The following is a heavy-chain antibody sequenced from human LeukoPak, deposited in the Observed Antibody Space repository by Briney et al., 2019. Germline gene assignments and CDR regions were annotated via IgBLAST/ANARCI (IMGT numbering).Heavy chain of an antibody. CDR3: ARDLSYPGAIDY. V-gene: IGHV3-21*01. CDR2: ISSSSSYI. CDR1: GFTFSNYG. D-gene: IGHD3-10*01. J-gene: IGHJ4*02. Sequence: GGSLRLSCAASGFTFSNYGMSWVRQAPGKGLEWVSSISSSSSYIYYADSVKGRFTISRDNAKNSLYLQMNSLRAEDTAVYYCARDLSYPGAIDYWGQGTLVTVSS.